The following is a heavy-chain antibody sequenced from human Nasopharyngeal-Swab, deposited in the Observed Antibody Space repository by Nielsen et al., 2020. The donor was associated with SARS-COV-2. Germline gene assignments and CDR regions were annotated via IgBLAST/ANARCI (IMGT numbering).Heavy chain of an antibody. J-gene: IGHJ6*03. CDR2: ISYDGSNK. Sequence: GESLKISCAASGFTFSSYAMHWVRQAPGKGLEWVAVISYDGSNKYYADSVKGRFTISRDNYKNTLYLQMNSLRAEDTAVYYCARGGGGEGYYYMDVWGKGTTVTVSS. V-gene: IGHV3-30*04. CDR1: GFTFSSYA. D-gene: IGHD7-27*01. CDR3: ARGGGGEGYYYMDV.